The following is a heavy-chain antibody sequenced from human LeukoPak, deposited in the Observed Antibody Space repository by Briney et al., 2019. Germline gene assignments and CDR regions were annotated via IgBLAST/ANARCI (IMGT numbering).Heavy chain of an antibody. CDR3: ARGRGPPNSNRDFYYYYYMDV. J-gene: IGHJ6*03. CDR2: INAANGHT. V-gene: IGHV1-3*03. Sequence: GASVKVSCKASGYTFTSYDINWVRQAPGQRFEWMGWINAANGHTKYSQEFQDRITITRDTFATTAYMELSNLRSEDMALYYCARGRGPPNSNRDFYYYYYMDVWGTGTTVTVSS. CDR1: GYTFTSYD. D-gene: IGHD6-13*01.